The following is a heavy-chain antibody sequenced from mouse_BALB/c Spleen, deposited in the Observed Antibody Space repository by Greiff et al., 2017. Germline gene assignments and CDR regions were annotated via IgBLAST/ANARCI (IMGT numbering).Heavy chain of an antibody. J-gene: IGHJ3*01. Sequence: EVQLQESGGGLVKPGGSLKLSCAASGFTFSSYAMSWVRQTPEQRLEWVASISSGGSTYYPDSVKGRFTISRDNARNILYLQMSSLRSEDTAMYYCARGGYGYDVEGLAYWGQGTLVTVSA. CDR1: GFTFSSYA. D-gene: IGHD2-2*01. CDR3: ARGGYGYDVEGLAY. V-gene: IGHV5-6-5*01. CDR2: ISSGGST.